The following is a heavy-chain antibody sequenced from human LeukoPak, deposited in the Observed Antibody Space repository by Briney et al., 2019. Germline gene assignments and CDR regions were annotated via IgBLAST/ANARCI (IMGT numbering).Heavy chain of an antibody. CDR2: ISGSGFTI. Sequence: PGGSLRLSCAVSGFTLSNYSMNWVRQAPGKGLEWISYISGSGFTIHYADSVKGRFTISRDNAKNTLYLQMNSLRAEDTAVYYCAKDYEPLVGVHRWGDWFDPWGQGTLVTVSS. CDR1: GFTLSNYS. D-gene: IGHD1-26*01. V-gene: IGHV3-48*01. CDR3: AKDYEPLVGVHRWGDWFDP. J-gene: IGHJ5*02.